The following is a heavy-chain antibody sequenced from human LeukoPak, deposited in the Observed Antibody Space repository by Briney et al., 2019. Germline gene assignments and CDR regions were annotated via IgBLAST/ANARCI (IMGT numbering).Heavy chain of an antibody. CDR1: GFTFSSYG. V-gene: IGHV3-23*01. Sequence: GGSLRLSCAASGFTFSSYGMHWVRQAPGKGLEWVSAISGSGGSTYYADSVKGRFTISRDNSKNTLYLQMNSLRAEDTAVYYCAKDRAYDSSGYQDYWGQGTLVTVSS. CDR2: ISGSGGST. D-gene: IGHD3-22*01. CDR3: AKDRAYDSSGYQDY. J-gene: IGHJ4*02.